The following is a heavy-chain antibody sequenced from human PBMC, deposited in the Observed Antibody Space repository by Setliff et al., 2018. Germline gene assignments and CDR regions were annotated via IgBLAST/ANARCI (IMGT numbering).Heavy chain of an antibody. D-gene: IGHD6-13*01. V-gene: IGHV4-38-2*01. J-gene: IGHJ6*03. CDR3: ARVTPSSSSWGYYYYYMDV. Sequence: LSLTCAVSGYSISSGYYWGWIRQPPGKGLGWIGSIYHSGSTYHNPSLKSRVTISVDTSKNQFSLKLSSVTAADTAVYYCARVTPSSSSWGYYYYYMDVWGKGTTVTVSS. CDR1: GYSISSGYY. CDR2: IYHSGST.